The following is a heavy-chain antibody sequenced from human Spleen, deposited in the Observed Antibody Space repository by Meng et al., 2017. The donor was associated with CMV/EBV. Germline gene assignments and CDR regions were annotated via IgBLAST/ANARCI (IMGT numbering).Heavy chain of an antibody. Sequence: YTFTDYHMHWVRQAPGQGLEWMGWINPNNGATSYAQKFQGRVTMTRDMSISTAYMDLSRLRSDDTAMYYCARGSGYCSSSSCSLFAYWGQGALVTVSS. V-gene: IGHV1-2*02. CDR2: INPNNGAT. D-gene: IGHD2-2*01. CDR1: YTFTDYH. CDR3: ARGSGYCSSSSCSLFAY. J-gene: IGHJ4*02.